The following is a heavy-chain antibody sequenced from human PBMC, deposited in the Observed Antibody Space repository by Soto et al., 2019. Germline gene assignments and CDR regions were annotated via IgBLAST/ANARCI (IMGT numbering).Heavy chain of an antibody. J-gene: IGHJ5*02. Sequence: EVQLVESGGGLVQPGRSLRLSCAASGFRFADYTMHWVRQAPGKGLEWVSGLTWNSESIAYADSVKDRFTISRDNAKNSLYLQMNSLRAEDTAFYFCAKGAISGTLNWVDPWGQGTLVTVSS. V-gene: IGHV3-9*01. D-gene: IGHD6-13*01. CDR1: GFRFADYT. CDR2: LTWNSESI. CDR3: AKGAISGTLNWVDP.